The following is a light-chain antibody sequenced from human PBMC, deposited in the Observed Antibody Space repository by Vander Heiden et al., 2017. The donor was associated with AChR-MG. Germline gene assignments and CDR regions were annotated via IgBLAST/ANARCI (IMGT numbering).Light chain of an antibody. CDR3: MQALQTPYT. Sequence: DLAMTPSPLSLPVTPGEPASISCRSSQSLLHSNGYNYLDWYLQKPVQSPQLLIYLGSNRASGVPDRFSGSGSGTDFTLKISRVEAEDVGVYYCMQALQTPYTFGQGTKLEIK. CDR2: LGS. CDR1: QSLLHSNGYNY. V-gene: IGKV2-28*01. J-gene: IGKJ2*01.